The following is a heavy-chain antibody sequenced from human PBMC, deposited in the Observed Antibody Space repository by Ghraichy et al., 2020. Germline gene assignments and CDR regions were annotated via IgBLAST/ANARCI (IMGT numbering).Heavy chain of an antibody. D-gene: IGHD2-15*01. V-gene: IGHV3-48*02. CDR2: ISNSGSNM. J-gene: IGHJ4*02. Sequence: GGSLRLSCAGSGFTFSSYSMNWVRQAPGKGLEWVAYISNSGSNMYYADSVKGRFTISRDNAKNSLYLQMNSLRDEDTAVYYCAREGWYWGQGTQVTVSS. CDR3: AREGWY. CDR1: GFTFSSYS.